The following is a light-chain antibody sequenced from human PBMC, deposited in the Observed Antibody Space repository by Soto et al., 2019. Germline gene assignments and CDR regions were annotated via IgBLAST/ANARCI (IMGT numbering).Light chain of an antibody. J-gene: IGLJ2*01. CDR2: EGS. CDR1: SSDVGSYNL. CDR3: CSYAGSSIP. V-gene: IGLV2-23*01. Sequence: SALTQPASVSGSPGQSITISCTGTSSDVGSYNLVSWYQQHPGKAPKLMIYEGSKRPSGVSNRFSGSKSGNTASLTISGLQAEDEADYYCCSYAGSSIPFGGGTKLTVL.